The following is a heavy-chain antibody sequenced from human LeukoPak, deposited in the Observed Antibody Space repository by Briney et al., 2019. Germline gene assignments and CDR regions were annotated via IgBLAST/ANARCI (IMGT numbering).Heavy chain of an antibody. CDR3: ARGNFYSGSGTYWAY. J-gene: IGHJ4*02. CDR2: MNPNSGKA. V-gene: IGHV1-8*03. CDR1: GYTFTSFD. D-gene: IGHD3-10*01. Sequence: APVKVSCKASGYTFTSFDIYWVRQATGHGLEWMAWMNPNSGKAGYAMNFQGRVTITRNTSINTVYMELSSLRSEDTAVYYCARGNFYSGSGTYWAYWGQGTLVTVSS.